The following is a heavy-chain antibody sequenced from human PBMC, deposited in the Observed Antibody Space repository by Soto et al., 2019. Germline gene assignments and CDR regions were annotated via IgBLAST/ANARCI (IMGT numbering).Heavy chain of an antibody. Sequence: NRRASVKVSCKASGYTFTSYDINWVRQATGQGLEWMGWMNPNSGNTGYAQKFQGRVTMTRNTSISTAYMELSRMRSDDTAVYYCARVGCSSTSCYTEYYGMDVWGQGTTVTVSS. D-gene: IGHD2-2*02. CDR2: MNPNSGNT. J-gene: IGHJ6*02. V-gene: IGHV1-8*01. CDR3: ARVGCSSTSCYTEYYGMDV. CDR1: GYTFTSYD.